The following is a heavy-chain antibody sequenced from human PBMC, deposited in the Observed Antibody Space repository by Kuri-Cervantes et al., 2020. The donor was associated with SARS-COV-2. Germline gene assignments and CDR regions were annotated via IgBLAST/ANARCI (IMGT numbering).Heavy chain of an antibody. V-gene: IGHV3-30*04. CDR2: ISYDGSNK. CDR1: GFTFSSYA. D-gene: IGHD3-10*01. Sequence: GESLKISCAASGFTFSSYAMHWVRQAPGKGLEWVAVISYDGSNKYYADSVKGRFTISRDNSKNTLYLQMNSLRAEDTAVYYCARDHGTTREFYYMDVWGKGTTVTVSS. J-gene: IGHJ6*03. CDR3: ARDHGTTREFYYMDV.